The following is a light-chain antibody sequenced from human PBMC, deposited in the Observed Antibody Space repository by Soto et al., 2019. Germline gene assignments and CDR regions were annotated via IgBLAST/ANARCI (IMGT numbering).Light chain of an antibody. V-gene: IGLV7-43*01. CDR2: RTS. CDR1: TGAVTSGYY. CDR3: LLYYGGAFV. Sequence: QAVVTQEPSLTVSPGGTVTLTCASSTGAVTSGYYPSWFQQKPGQAPRPLIYRTSDKHSWTPARFSGSLLGGKAALTLSGVQPEDEAEYYCLLYYGGAFVFGTGTKVTVL. J-gene: IGLJ1*01.